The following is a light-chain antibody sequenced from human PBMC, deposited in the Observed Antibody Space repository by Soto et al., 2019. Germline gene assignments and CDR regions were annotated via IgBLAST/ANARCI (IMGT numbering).Light chain of an antibody. V-gene: IGKV3-11*01. CDR1: QSVSNN. CDR2: DAS. J-gene: IGKJ2*01. Sequence: EIVLTQSPATLSLSPGERATLSCRASQSVSNNLAWYQQKPGQAPRLLIYDASNRATGIPARFSGGGSGTDFTLTISSLEPEDFAVYYCQQRSNFMYTFGQGTKLEIK. CDR3: QQRSNFMYT.